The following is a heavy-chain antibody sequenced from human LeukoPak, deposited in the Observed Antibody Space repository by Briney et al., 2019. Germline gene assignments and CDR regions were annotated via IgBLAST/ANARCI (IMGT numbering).Heavy chain of an antibody. CDR1: GGTFSSYA. CDR3: AREKEGTCYFDY. J-gene: IGHJ4*02. D-gene: IGHD3-10*01. Sequence: SVKVSCKASGGTFSSYAISWVRQAPGQGLEWMGGIIPIFGTANYAQKFQGRVTITADESTSTAYMELSSLRSDDTAVYYCAREKEGTCYFDYWGQEPLVTVSS. CDR2: IIPIFGTA. V-gene: IGHV1-69*01.